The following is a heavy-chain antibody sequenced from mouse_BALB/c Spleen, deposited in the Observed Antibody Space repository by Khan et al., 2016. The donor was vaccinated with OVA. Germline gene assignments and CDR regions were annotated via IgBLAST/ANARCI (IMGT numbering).Heavy chain of an antibody. CDR1: GYTFTEYI. D-gene: IGHD2-1*01. CDR2: FYPGGTTI. Sequence: QVQLQQSGAELVKPGASVKLSCKASGYTFTEYIIHWLKQRSGQGLEWIGWFYPGGTTIKYNEKFKDKATLTADKSSSTVYMGLSRLTSEDSAVYYCARHEDYGNWLDYWGQGTTLTVSS. CDR3: ARHEDYGNWLDY. J-gene: IGHJ2*01. V-gene: IGHV1-62-2*01.